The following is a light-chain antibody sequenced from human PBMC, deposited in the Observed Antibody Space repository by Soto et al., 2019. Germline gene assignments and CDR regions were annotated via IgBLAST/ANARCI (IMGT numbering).Light chain of an antibody. Sequence: CVLTQPASVSGSPGRWITISYTGTSSDIGDSNYVSWYQQHPGKAPKLMIYDVTSRPSGVSNRFSGSKSGNTASLTISGLQAEDEADYYCSSYATTSALYVFGTGTKVTVL. J-gene: IGLJ1*01. CDR1: SSDIGDSNY. CDR2: DVT. V-gene: IGLV2-14*03. CDR3: SSYATTSALYV.